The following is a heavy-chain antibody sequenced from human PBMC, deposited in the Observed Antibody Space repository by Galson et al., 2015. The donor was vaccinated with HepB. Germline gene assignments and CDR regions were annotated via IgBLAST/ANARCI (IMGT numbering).Heavy chain of an antibody. J-gene: IGHJ4*02. Sequence: SLRLSCAASGFTFSSYAMHWVRQAPGKGLEWVAVISYDGSNKYYADSVKGRFTISRDNSKNTLYLQMNSLRAEDTAVYYCARDLVAGPYYFDYWGQGTLVTVSS. CDR1: GFTFSSYA. D-gene: IGHD6-19*01. V-gene: IGHV3-30-3*01. CDR3: ARDLVAGPYYFDY. CDR2: ISYDGSNK.